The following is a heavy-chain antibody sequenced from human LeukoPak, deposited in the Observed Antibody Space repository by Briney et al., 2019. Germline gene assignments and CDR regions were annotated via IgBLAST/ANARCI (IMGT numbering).Heavy chain of an antibody. CDR1: GGSIKDSNYY. Sequence: SETLSLTCTVSGGSIKDSNYYWAWFRQSPGKGLEWIGSIYYSGSTYYNPSLKSRVTISVDTSKNQFSLKLSSVTAADAAVYYCARQTAAFDYWGQGTLVTVSS. CDR2: IYYSGST. CDR3: ARQTAAFDY. D-gene: IGHD6-13*01. V-gene: IGHV4-39*01. J-gene: IGHJ4*02.